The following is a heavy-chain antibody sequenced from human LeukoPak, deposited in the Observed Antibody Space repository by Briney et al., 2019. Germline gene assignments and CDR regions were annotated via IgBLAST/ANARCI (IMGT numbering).Heavy chain of an antibody. J-gene: IGHJ4*02. V-gene: IGHV3-23*01. CDR3: ARVTYGSGTYGAFDY. CDR2: ISGSGDNT. CDR1: GFTFSSHG. Sequence: PGGSLRLSCAASGFTFSSHGMSWVRQAPGKGLEWVSTISGSGDNTYYADSVKRRFTISRDNSKNTLYLQMNSLRAEDTAVYYCARVTYGSGTYGAFDYWGQGTLVTVSS. D-gene: IGHD3-10*01.